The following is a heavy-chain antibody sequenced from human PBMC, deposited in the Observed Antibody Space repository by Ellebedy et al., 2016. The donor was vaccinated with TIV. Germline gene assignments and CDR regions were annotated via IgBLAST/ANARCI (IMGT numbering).Heavy chain of an antibody. D-gene: IGHD1-14*01. V-gene: IGHV3-30*19. CDR1: GFTFGSYG. J-gene: IGHJ3*02. CDR2: ASNDESKM. Sequence: GESLKISXAASGFTFGSYGMHWVRQAPGKGLEWVALASNDESKMSLADSVKGRFSISRDNPKNALYLHMNSLRTDDTATYYCARVKWYTDGAFDIWGQGTMVTVSS. CDR3: ARVKWYTDGAFDI.